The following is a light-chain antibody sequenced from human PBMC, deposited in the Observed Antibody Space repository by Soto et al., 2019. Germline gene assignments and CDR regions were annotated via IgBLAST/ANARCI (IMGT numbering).Light chain of an antibody. CDR2: NAS. V-gene: IGKV3-20*01. CDR1: QSVSSSY. Sequence: EIVLTQSPGTLSLSPGERATLSCRASQSVSSSYLAWYQQKFGQAPRLLIYNASSRATGIPDRFSGSGSGTDFSLTTSRLEPEDFAVYYCLQYGSSPRTFGQGTRVEIK. CDR3: LQYGSSPRT. J-gene: IGKJ1*01.